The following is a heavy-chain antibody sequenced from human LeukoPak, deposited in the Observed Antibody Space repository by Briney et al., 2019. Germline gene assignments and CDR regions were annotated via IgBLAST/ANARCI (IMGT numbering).Heavy chain of an antibody. Sequence: SETLSLTCTVSGGSISNYYWSWIRQPAGKGLEWIGRIYASGSTNYNPSLKSRVTMSEDTSKNQFSLKLISVTAADTAVYFCARGPYCNGGSCYYFDYWGQGTLVTVSS. D-gene: IGHD2-15*01. V-gene: IGHV4-4*07. J-gene: IGHJ4*02. CDR3: ARGPYCNGGSCYYFDY. CDR2: IYASGST. CDR1: GGSISNYY.